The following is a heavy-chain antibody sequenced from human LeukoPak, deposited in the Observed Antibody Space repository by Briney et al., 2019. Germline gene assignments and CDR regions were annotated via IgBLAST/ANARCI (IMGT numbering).Heavy chain of an antibody. D-gene: IGHD3-10*01. Sequence: SETLSLTCTVSGYSITSAYYWGWIRQPPGKGLEWIGSFFLKGSTYYNPSLKSRVTISVDTSKNQFSLTLSSVTAADTAVYYCARGRGLTMVRGVKVPPLFDYWGQGTLVTVSS. CDR3: ARGRGLTMVRGVKVPPLFDY. CDR2: FFLKGST. J-gene: IGHJ4*02. V-gene: IGHV4-38-2*02. CDR1: GYSITSAYY.